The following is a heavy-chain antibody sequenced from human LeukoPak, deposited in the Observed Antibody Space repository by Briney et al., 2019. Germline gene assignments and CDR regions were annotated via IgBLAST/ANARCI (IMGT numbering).Heavy chain of an antibody. D-gene: IGHD4-23*01. V-gene: IGHV1-69*04. CDR1: GGTFSSYT. J-gene: IGHJ4*02. CDR2: IIPILGIA. CDR3: AREKTVAHFDY. Sequence: SVKVSCKASGGTFSSYTISWVRQAPGQGLEWMGGIIPILGIANYAQKFQGRVTITADKSTSTAYMELSSLRSEDTAVYYCAREKTVAHFDYWGQGTLVTVSS.